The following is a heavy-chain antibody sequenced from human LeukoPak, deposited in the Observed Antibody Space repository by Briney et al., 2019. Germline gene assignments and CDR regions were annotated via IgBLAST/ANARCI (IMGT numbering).Heavy chain of an antibody. CDR2: ITTSSSYI. Sequence: GGSLRLSCAASGFTFSTYAMSWVRQAPGKGLEWVSSITTSSSYIYYADSVKGRFTISRDNARNSLYLQMDSLRAEDTAVYYCARRGSGYTEPIDYWGQGTLVTFSS. D-gene: IGHD5-12*01. CDR1: GFTFSTYA. J-gene: IGHJ4*02. CDR3: ARRGSGYTEPIDY. V-gene: IGHV3-21*01.